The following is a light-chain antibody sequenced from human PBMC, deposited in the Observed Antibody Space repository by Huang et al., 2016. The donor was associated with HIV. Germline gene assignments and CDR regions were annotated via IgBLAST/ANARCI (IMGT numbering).Light chain of an antibody. V-gene: IGKV3-20*01. CDR1: QSISTSY. CDR3: QQYVTSPT. J-gene: IGKJ2*01. CDR2: GAA. Sequence: EIVLTQSPGTLSLAPGERATVSCRASQSISTSYLAWYQQKPGQAPRLFIYGAASRATGIPDRFTGSGSGTDFTLTISRLEPEDFAMYYCQQYVTSPTFGQGTKLEIK.